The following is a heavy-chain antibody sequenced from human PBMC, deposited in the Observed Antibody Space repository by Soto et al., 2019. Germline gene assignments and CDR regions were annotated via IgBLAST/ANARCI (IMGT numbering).Heavy chain of an antibody. CDR3: ARPGRDFWSGRYYFDY. CDR1: GFSSSSYG. J-gene: IGHJ4*02. D-gene: IGHD3-3*01. Sequence: GGSLRLSCAASGFSSSSYGMHWVRQAPGKGREWVVVISHDGSVSYDGSYKYYADSVKGRFTISRDNSKNTLYLHMNSLRAEDTAVYYCARPGRDFWSGRYYFDYWGQGTLVTVSS. CDR2: ISHDGSVSYDGSYK. V-gene: IGHV3-30*03.